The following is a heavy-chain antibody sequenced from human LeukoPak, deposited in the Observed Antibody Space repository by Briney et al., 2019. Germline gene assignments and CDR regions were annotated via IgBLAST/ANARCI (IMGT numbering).Heavy chain of an antibody. CDR2: IYYNGDT. CDR3: ARVIGTLTHHGMDV. Sequence: PSETLSLTCTVSGGSVSSGSYYWSWIRQSPGKKLEWLGYIYYNGDTNYNPSLRSRVAISAATSKNQFSLRLSSVTAADTAIYYCARVIGTLTHHGMDVWGQGTTVTVSS. CDR1: GGSVSSGSYY. J-gene: IGHJ6*02. D-gene: IGHD3-9*01. V-gene: IGHV4-61*01.